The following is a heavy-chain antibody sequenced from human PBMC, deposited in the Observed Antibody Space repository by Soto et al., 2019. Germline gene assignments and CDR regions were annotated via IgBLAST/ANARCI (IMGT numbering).Heavy chain of an antibody. Sequence: GGSLRLSCAASGFTFSSYGMHWVRQAPGKGLEWVAVIWYDGSNKYYADSVKGRFTISRDNSKNTLYLQMNSLRAEDTAVYYCARDRDRKIYYFDYWGQGTLVTVSS. CDR3: ARDRDRKIYYFDY. J-gene: IGHJ4*02. CDR1: GFTFSSYG. CDR2: IWYDGSNK. V-gene: IGHV3-33*01. D-gene: IGHD3-22*01.